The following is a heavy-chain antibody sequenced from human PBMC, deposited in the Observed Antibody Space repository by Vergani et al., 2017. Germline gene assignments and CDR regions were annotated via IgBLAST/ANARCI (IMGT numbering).Heavy chain of an antibody. J-gene: IGHJ5*01. D-gene: IGHD6-19*01. CDR1: GGSFSGYS. Sequence: QVQLQQWGAGLLKPSETLSLTCAVYGGSFSGYSWSWIRQPPGKGLEWIGEINHSGSTNYNPSLKSRVTISGDTSKNQFSLKLSSVTAADTAVYYCARGQSFGFWGQGTLVTVSS. V-gene: IGHV4-34*01. CDR2: INHSGST. CDR3: ARGQSFGF.